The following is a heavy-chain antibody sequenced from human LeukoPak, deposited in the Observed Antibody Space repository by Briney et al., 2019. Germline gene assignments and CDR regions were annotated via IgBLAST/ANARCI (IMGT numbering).Heavy chain of an antibody. CDR2: INHNGNVN. CDR1: GFTFSSYW. V-gene: IGHV3-7*03. J-gene: IGHJ4*02. Sequence: GGSLRLSCAASGFTFSSYWMNWARQAPGKGLEWVASINHNGNVNYYVDSVKGRFTISRDNAKNSLFLQMNSLRTEDTAVYYCTLFWFGELWVHWGQGTLVTVSS. D-gene: IGHD3-10*01. CDR3: TLFWFGELWVH.